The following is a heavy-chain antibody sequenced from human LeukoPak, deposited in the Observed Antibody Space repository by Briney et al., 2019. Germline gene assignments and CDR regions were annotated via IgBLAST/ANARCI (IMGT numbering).Heavy chain of an antibody. CDR1: GGSISSYY. CDR2: IYYRGST. J-gene: IGHJ6*02. CDR3: ARDSSSWYYYYGMDV. D-gene: IGHD6-13*01. V-gene: IGHV4-59*01. Sequence: SETLSLTCTVSGGSISSYYWSWIRQPPGKGLEWIGYIYYRGSTNYNPSLKSRVTISVDTSKNQFSLKLSSVTAADTAVYYCARDSSSWYYYYGMDVWGQGTTVTVSS.